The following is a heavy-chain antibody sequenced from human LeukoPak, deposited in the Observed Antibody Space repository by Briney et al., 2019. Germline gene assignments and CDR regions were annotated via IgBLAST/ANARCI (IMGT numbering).Heavy chain of an antibody. D-gene: IGHD3-10*01. CDR2: ISYDGSNK. CDR1: GFTFSSYG. Sequence: PGGSLRLSCAASGFTFSSYGMHWVRQAPGKGLEWVAVISYDGSNKYYADSVKGRFTISRDNSKNTLYLQMNSPRAEDTAVYYCAKEVSSMGNYYGSGGSSSAYFDYWGQGTLVTVSS. J-gene: IGHJ4*02. CDR3: AKEVSSMGNYYGSGGSSSAYFDY. V-gene: IGHV3-30*18.